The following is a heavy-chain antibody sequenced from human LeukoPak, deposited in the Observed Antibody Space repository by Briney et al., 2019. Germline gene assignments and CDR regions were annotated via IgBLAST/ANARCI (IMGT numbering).Heavy chain of an antibody. V-gene: IGHV1-2*02. J-gene: IGHJ5*02. D-gene: IGHD6-13*01. Sequence: ASVKVSCKASGYTFTSYYMHWVRQAPGQGLEWMGWINPNSGGTNYAQKFQGRVTMTRDTSISTAYMELSRLRSDDTAVYYCARATPVAAAGRWFDPWGQGTLVTVSS. CDR1: GYTFTSYY. CDR2: INPNSGGT. CDR3: ARATPVAAAGRWFDP.